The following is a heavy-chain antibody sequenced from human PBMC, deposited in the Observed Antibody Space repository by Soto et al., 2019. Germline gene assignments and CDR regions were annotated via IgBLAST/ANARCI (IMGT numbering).Heavy chain of an antibody. CDR1: GYTFTHYY. CDR3: VREVGDSSDDY. CDR2: INPSGGST. V-gene: IGHV1-46*01. J-gene: IGHJ4*02. Sequence: QVQLVQSGAEVNKPGASVKVSCKASGYTFTHYYISWVRQAPGQGLEGMGIINPSGGSTSYAQKFQGRVTMTRDTSTRTVYMDLSRLKSEDSAMSYCVREVGDSSDDYWGQGNLVSVSS. D-gene: IGHD6-19*01.